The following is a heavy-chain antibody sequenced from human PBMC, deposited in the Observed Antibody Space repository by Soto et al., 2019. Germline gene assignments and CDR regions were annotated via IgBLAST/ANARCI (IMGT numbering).Heavy chain of an antibody. CDR1: GGSISSYY. Sequence: SETLSLTCTVSGGSISSYYWSWIRQPPGKGLEWIGYIYYSGSTNYNPSLKSRVTISVDTSKNQFSLKLSSVTAADTAVYYCARTDSSGFYVGDYYYYYGMDVWGQGTTVTVSS. J-gene: IGHJ6*02. CDR3: ARTDSSGFYVGDYYYYYGMDV. V-gene: IGHV4-59*01. CDR2: IYYSGST. D-gene: IGHD6-19*01.